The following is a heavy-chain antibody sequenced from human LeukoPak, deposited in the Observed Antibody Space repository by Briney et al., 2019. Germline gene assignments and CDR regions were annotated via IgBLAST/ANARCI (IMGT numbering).Heavy chain of an antibody. J-gene: IGHJ4*02. D-gene: IGHD3-10*01. Sequence: GGSLRLSCAASGFTFDDYAMHWVRQAPGKGLEWVSLISWGGGSTYYADSVKGQFTISRDNSKNPLYLHMNSLRAEDTALYYCAKDRSGNSYGHFDCWGQGTLVTVSS. CDR1: GFTFDDYA. CDR2: ISWGGGST. CDR3: AKDRSGNSYGHFDC. V-gene: IGHV3-43D*04.